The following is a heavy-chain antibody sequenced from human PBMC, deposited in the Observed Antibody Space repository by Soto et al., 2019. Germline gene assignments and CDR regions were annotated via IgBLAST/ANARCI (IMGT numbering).Heavy chain of an antibody. CDR2: IYWDDDE. J-gene: IGHJ4*02. CDR1: GFSLNTDGEG. D-gene: IGHD3-10*01. Sequence: KESGPTQVKPTQTLTLTCSFSGFSLNTDGEGVGWVRQPPGEALEWLALIYWDDDERYSPSLKTRLTITKDPSKNKVVLIMTNMDPVDTATYYCAHSRNLITEDAQVGDFDYWGQGTLVTVSS. V-gene: IGHV2-5*02. CDR3: AHSRNLITEDAQVGDFDY.